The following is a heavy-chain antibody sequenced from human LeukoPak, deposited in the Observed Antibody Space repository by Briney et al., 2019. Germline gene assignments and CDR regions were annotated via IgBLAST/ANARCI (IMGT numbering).Heavy chain of an antibody. CDR1: GGSFSGYY. D-gene: IGHD2-15*01. V-gene: IGHV4-34*01. CDR3: ARVLYGGNPRGPFDY. Sequence: SETLSLTCAVCGGSFSGYYWSWIRQPPGKGLEWIGEINHSGSTNYNPSLKSRVTISVDTSKNQFSLKLSSVTAADTAVYYCARVLYGGNPRGPFDYWGQGTLVTVSS. J-gene: IGHJ4*02. CDR2: INHSGST.